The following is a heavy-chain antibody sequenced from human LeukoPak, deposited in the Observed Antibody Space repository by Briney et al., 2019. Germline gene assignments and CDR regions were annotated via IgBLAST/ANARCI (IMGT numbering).Heavy chain of an antibody. D-gene: IGHD5-12*01. CDR3: ARHSRSAYSGYENAFDI. CDR2: VYYSTNT. CDR1: GDSISSSSYY. Sequence: NPSETLSLTCTVSGDSISSSSYYWDWIRQPPGKGLEWIGNVYYSTNTYYNPSLKSRVTISVDTSKNQFSLKLSSVTAADTAIYYCARHSRSAYSGYENAFDIWGQGTVVTVSS. V-gene: IGHV4-39*01. J-gene: IGHJ3*02.